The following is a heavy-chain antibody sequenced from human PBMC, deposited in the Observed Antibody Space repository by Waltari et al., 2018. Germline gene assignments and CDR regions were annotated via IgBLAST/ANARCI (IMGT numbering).Heavy chain of an antibody. CDR1: GFTFSSYW. CDR3: ARRLGGFDY. J-gene: IGHJ4*02. CDR2: SIPGGSST. Sequence: EVQLVESGGGLVQPGGSLRLSCAASGFTFSSYWMHWVRQAPGKGLVGVSRSIPGGSSTSYADSVKGLFTISRDNAKNTLYLQMNSLRAEDTAVYYCARRLGGFDYWGQGTLVTVSS. V-gene: IGHV3-74*01. D-gene: IGHD3-16*01.